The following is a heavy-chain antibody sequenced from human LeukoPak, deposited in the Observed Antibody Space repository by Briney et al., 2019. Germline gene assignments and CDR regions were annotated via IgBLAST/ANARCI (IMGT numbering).Heavy chain of an antibody. CDR3: AQLGYCSGGSCYFNWFDP. V-gene: IGHV2-5*02. D-gene: IGHD2-15*01. CDR2: IYWDDDK. CDR1: GFSLSTSGVG. J-gene: IGHJ5*02. Sequence: SGPTLVNPTQTLTLTCTFSGFSLSTSGVGVGWIRQPPGKALEWLALIYWDDDKRYSPSLKSRLTITKDTSKNQVVLTMTNMDPVDTATYYCAQLGYCSGGSCYFNWFDPWGQGTLVTVSS.